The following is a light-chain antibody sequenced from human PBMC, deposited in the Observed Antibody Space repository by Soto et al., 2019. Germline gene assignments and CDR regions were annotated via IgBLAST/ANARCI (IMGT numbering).Light chain of an antibody. CDR3: VAWDDSLNGLV. CDR1: SSNIGSNT. J-gene: IGLJ1*01. V-gene: IGLV1-44*01. CDR2: NNN. Sequence: QPVLTQPTSASGTPGQRVTISCSGSSSNIGSNTVNWYQQLPGTAPKLLIYNNNQRPSGVPDRFSGSKSGTSASLAISGLQSEDEADYYCVAWDDSLNGLVFGTGTKLTVL.